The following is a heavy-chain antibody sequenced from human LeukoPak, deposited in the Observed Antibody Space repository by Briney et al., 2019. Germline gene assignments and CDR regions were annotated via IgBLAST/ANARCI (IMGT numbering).Heavy chain of an antibody. CDR1: GFTFSSYW. D-gene: IGHD3-3*01. CDR2: IYYSGST. CDR3: ARHIPRFTIFGVVRSYYFDY. J-gene: IGHJ4*02. V-gene: IGHV4-59*08. Sequence: PGGSLRLSCAASGFTFSSYWMSWVRQAPGKGLEWIGYIYYSGSTYYNPSLKSRVTISVDTSKNQFSLKLSSVTAADTAVYYCARHIPRFTIFGVVRSYYFDYWGQGTLVTVSS.